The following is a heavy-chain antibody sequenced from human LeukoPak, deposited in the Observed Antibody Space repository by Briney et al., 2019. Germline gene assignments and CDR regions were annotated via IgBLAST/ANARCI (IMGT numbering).Heavy chain of an antibody. CDR3: ARKRGYSYVFGPGRGYFDY. D-gene: IGHD5-18*01. J-gene: IGHJ4*02. CDR1: EFTFSSYS. V-gene: IGHV3-48*02. CDR2: ISSSSSTI. Sequence: PGGSLRLSCAASEFTFSSYSMNWVRQAPGKGLEWVSYISSSSSTIYYADSVKGRFTISRDNAKNSLYLQMNSLRDEDTAVYYCARKRGYSYVFGPGRGYFDYWGQGTLVTVSS.